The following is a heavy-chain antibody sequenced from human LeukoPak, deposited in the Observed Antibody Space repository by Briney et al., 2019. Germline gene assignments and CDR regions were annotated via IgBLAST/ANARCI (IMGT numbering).Heavy chain of an antibody. CDR3: ASGLFYPGPVDY. Sequence: SETLSLTCTVSGGSISSGDYYWSWIRQPPGKGLEWIGYIYYSGSTYYNPSLKSRVTISVDTSKNQFSLKLSSVTAADTAVYYCASGLFYPGPVDYWGQGTLVTVSS. CDR2: IYYSGST. V-gene: IGHV4-30-4*01. CDR1: GGSISSGDYY. J-gene: IGHJ4*02. D-gene: IGHD3-16*02.